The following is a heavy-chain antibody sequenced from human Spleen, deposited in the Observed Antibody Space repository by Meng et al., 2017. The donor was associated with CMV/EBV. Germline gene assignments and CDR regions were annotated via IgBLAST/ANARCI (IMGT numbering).Heavy chain of an antibody. Sequence: GPVSSGNYQWSWIRQTPGKGLEWIGYIYYTGSTKYNPSLKSRVIISVDTSRNQFSLRLSSVTAADTAVYYCARGPPYGSGSYSQYDYWGQGTLVTVSS. CDR2: IYYTGST. CDR1: GPVSSGNYQ. J-gene: IGHJ4*02. D-gene: IGHD3-10*01. V-gene: IGHV4-61*01. CDR3: ARGPPYGSGSYSQYDY.